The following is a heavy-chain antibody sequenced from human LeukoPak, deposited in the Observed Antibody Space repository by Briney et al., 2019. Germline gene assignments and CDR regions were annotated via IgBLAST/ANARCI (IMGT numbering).Heavy chain of an antibody. D-gene: IGHD6-19*01. CDR3: ARARGISRIAVAGTFDY. J-gene: IGHJ4*02. CDR1: GGSFSGYY. V-gene: IGHV4-34*01. CDR2: IYHSGST. Sequence: SETLSLTCAVYGGSFSGYYWSWIRQPPGKGLEWVGEIYHSGSTNYNPSLKSRVTISVDTSKNQFSLKLSSVTAADTAVYYCARARGISRIAVAGTFDYWGQGTLVTVSS.